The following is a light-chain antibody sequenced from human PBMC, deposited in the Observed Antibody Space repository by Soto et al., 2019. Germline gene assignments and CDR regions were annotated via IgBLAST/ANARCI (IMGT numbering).Light chain of an antibody. CDR3: QEYGTSRT. CDR2: GAS. CDR1: QSFSSAS. V-gene: IGKV3-20*01. J-gene: IGKJ1*01. Sequence: EIVLTQSPGTLSLSPGERASLSCRASQSFSSASLAWYQQKPGQAPRLLIYGASIRATGIPDRFSGSGSGTDFTLTISRLEPEDFAVYFCQEYGTSRTFGQGTRVEIK.